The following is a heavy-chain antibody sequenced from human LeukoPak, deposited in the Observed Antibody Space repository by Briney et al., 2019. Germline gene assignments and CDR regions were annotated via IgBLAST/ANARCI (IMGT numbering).Heavy chain of an antibody. CDR3: ARDRGSKEGSDWLDP. CDR2: NYYSRST. V-gene: IGHV4-39*07. Sequence: SETLTLTCTASGFTISSSSYNWGWLRPPPGKGLDWSSSNYYSRSTYYNPSLKSRLTISVDPSKNQYSLKLSSVTAADTAVYYCARDRGSKEGSDWLDPWGQETVVSVSS. CDR1: GFTISSSSYN. J-gene: IGHJ5*02. D-gene: IGHD3-10*01.